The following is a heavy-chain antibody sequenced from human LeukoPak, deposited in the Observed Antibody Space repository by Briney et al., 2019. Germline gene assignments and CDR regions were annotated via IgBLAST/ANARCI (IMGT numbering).Heavy chain of an antibody. V-gene: IGHV3-48*01. D-gene: IGHD3-10*01. CDR2: ISSSSNII. Sequence: PGGSLRLSCAASGFTFSNFNMNRVPQPPGKGLQGVSYISSSSNIIYYAVSVKGRFTISRDNAKNSLFLQMNSLRAEDTAVYYCARDFAREFTIDYWGQGTLVTVSS. CDR1: GFTFSNFN. CDR3: ARDFAREFTIDY. J-gene: IGHJ4*02.